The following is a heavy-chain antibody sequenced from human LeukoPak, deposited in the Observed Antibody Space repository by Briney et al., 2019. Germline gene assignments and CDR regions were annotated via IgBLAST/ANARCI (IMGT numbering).Heavy chain of an antibody. CDR3: AKLRRTMIVVVITGDFDY. V-gene: IGHV3-23*01. CDR1: GFTFSSYA. Sequence: GGSLRLSCAASGFTFSSYAMSWVRRAPGKGLEWVSGISGSGGSTYHADSVKGRFTISRDNSKNTLYLQMNSLRVEDTAVYYCAKLRRTMIVVVITGDFDYWGQGTLVTVSS. CDR2: ISGSGGST. J-gene: IGHJ4*02. D-gene: IGHD3-22*01.